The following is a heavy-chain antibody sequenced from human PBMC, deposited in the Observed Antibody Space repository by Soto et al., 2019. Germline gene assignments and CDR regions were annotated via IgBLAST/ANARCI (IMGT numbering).Heavy chain of an antibody. CDR1: GYTFTSYY. D-gene: IGHD2-2*01. Sequence: QVQLVQSGAEVKKPGASVKVSCKASGYTFTSYYMHWVRQAPGQGLEWMGIINPSGGSTSYAQKFQGRVTMTRDTSTSTVYMELSSLRSEDTAVYYCARDLEYQLPGSYYCMDVWGQGTTVTVSS. CDR2: INPSGGST. J-gene: IGHJ6*02. V-gene: IGHV1-46*01. CDR3: ARDLEYQLPGSYYCMDV.